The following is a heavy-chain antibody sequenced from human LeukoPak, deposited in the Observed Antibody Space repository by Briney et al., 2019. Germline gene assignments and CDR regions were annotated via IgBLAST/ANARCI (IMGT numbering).Heavy chain of an antibody. D-gene: IGHD6-6*01. V-gene: IGHV4-59*01. Sequence: SETLSLTCTVSGGSISSYYWTWIRQPPGKGLEWIGYIYYSGITNYNPSLKSRVTISVDTSKNQFSLKLTSVTAPDTAMYYCARSDSSSLPSDYWGQGTLVTVSS. J-gene: IGHJ4*02. CDR1: GGSISSYY. CDR2: IYYSGIT. CDR3: ARSDSSSLPSDY.